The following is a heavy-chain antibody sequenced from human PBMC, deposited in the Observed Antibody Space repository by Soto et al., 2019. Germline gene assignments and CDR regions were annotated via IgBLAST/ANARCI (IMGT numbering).Heavy chain of an antibody. CDR3: VRQGIGNLHGLVDV. D-gene: IGHD1-1*01. V-gene: IGHV4-59*08. Sequence: QVQLQQSGPGLVKPSETLSLTCSVSSGPTSSHNWGWIRQTPGRGLEWIGYVYSTGGTSYNPPLNTRVTISADTSTNHISLTLTSVTAAATAVYYCVRQGIGNLHGLVDVWGQGTTVRVSS. CDR1: SGPTSSHN. J-gene: IGHJ6*02. CDR2: VYSTGGT.